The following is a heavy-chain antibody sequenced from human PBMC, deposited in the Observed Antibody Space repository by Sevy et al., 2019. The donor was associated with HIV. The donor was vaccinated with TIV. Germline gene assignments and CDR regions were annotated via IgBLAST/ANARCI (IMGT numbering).Heavy chain of an antibody. D-gene: IGHD2-21*01. J-gene: IGHJ3*02. V-gene: IGHV3-23*01. CDR1: GFTFSSYD. Sequence: GGSLRLSCAASGFTFSSYDMSWVRQAPGKGLEWVSLSSGSDGSTYYADSVKGRLTISRDSSKNTLYLQMNSLRVEDTGVYYGASGYSVFDIWGQGTMVTVSS. CDR2: SSGSDGST. CDR3: ASGYSVFDI.